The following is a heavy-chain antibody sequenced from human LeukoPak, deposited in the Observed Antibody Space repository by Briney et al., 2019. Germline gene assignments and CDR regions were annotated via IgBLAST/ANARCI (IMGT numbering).Heavy chain of an antibody. J-gene: IGHJ4*02. V-gene: IGHV4-59*08. Sequence: SETLSLTCTVSGDSISNYYWSWIRQPPGKGLEWIGNIYYSGRTNYNPSLKSRVTISVDTSKNKFSLKLSSVTAADTAVYYCARQGVEYYYDSSGCDYWGQGTLVTVSS. CDR3: ARQGVEYYYDSSGCDY. CDR1: GDSISNYY. CDR2: IYYSGRT. D-gene: IGHD3-22*01.